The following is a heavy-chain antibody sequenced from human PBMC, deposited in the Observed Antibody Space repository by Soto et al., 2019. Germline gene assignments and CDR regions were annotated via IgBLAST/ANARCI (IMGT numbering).Heavy chain of an antibody. J-gene: IGHJ3*02. Sequence: ASVKVSCKASGYTFTSYDINWVRQATGQGLEWMGWMNPNSGNTGYAQKFQGRVTMTRNTSISTAYMELSSLRSEDTAVYYCAGEGVVVAATAIFDIWGQGTMVTVSS. D-gene: IGHD2-15*01. CDR2: MNPNSGNT. CDR3: AGEGVVVAATAIFDI. V-gene: IGHV1-8*01. CDR1: GYTFTSYD.